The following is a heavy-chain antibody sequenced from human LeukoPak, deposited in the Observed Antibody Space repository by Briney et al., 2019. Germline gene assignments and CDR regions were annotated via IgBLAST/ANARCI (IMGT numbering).Heavy chain of an antibody. CDR1: GGSLRTYY. CDR3: AREAQWELLGYYYYMDV. Sequence: PSETLSLTCTVSGGSLRTYYWSWIRQPPGKGLEWIGSIYYIGSTKYNPSLTSRVTISVDTSKNQFSLKVTSVTAADTAVYYCAREAQWELLGYYYYMDVWGKGTTVTVSS. V-gene: IGHV4-59*01. D-gene: IGHD1-26*01. CDR2: IYYIGST. J-gene: IGHJ6*03.